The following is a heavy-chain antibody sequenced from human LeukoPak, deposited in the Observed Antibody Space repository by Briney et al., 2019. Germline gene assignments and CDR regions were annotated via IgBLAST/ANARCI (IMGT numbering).Heavy chain of an antibody. J-gene: IGHJ4*02. V-gene: IGHV1-24*01. CDR3: ATAHIPGIAPDLYYFDY. D-gene: IGHD6-13*01. Sequence: PEDGETIYAQKFQGRVTMTEDTSTDTAYMELSSLRSEDTAVYYCATAHIPGIAPDLYYFDYWGQGTLVTVSS. CDR2: PEDGET.